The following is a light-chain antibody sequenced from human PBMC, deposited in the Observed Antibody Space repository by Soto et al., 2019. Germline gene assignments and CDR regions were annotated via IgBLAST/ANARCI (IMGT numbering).Light chain of an antibody. CDR1: SSNIGNNY. J-gene: IGLJ2*01. CDR3: RTWDSSLRVVV. V-gene: IGLV1-51*01. Sequence: QSALTQPPSVSAAPGQKVTISCSGSSSNIGNNYVSWYQQLPGTAPKLLIYDNNKRPSGIPDRFSGSKSGTSATLGITGLQTGDEADYYCRTWDSSLRVVVFGGGTQLTVL. CDR2: DNN.